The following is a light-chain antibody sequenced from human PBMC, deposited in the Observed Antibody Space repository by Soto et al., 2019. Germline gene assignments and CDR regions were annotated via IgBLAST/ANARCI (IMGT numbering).Light chain of an antibody. V-gene: IGLV2-11*01. CDR1: SSDVGTYNY. Sequence: QSALTQPRSVSGSPKQSVTISCTGTSSDVGTYNYVSWFQQHPGKAPKLMISDVSKRPSGVPDRFSGSKSGNTASLTISGLQADDEADYYCCSYAGSYILVFGGGTKLTVL. CDR3: CSYAGSYILV. J-gene: IGLJ2*01. CDR2: DVS.